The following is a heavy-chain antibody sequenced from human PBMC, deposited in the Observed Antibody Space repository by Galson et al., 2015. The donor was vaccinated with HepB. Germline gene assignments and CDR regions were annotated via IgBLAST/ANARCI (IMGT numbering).Heavy chain of an antibody. V-gene: IGHV5-10-1*01. CDR1: GYSLTTYW. D-gene: IGHD3-10*01. Sequence: QSGAEVKKPGESLKISCKGSGYSLTTYWISWVRQMPGKGLEWMGRIDPSDSYTYYSPSFQGHVSISVDKAITTVYLQWSSLKASDTAMYYCARHRGIGELVWEHWGQGTLVTVSS. J-gene: IGHJ1*01. CDR2: IDPSDSYT. CDR3: ARHRGIGELVWEH.